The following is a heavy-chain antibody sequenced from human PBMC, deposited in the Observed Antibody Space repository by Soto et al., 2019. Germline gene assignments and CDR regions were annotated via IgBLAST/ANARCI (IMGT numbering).Heavy chain of an antibody. J-gene: IGHJ4*02. D-gene: IGHD2-2*01. V-gene: IGHV1-8*02. CDR1: GSTFTSYG. CDR3: ARPLCSSTRCGPYFFDS. CDR2: INPDNGKT. Sequence: EASVQVSCQASGSTFTSYGISWVRQAPGQGLEWMGWINPDNGKTDFAQKFQGRITMTRNTSISTAYMELSSLRSDDTAVYFCARPLCSSTRCGPYFFDSWGQGSLVTVSS.